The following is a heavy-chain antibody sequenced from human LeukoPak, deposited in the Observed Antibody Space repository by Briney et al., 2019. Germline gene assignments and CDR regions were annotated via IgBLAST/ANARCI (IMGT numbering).Heavy chain of an antibody. Sequence: GASVKVSCKGSGYSFIGYYMHWVRQAPGQGLEWMGWINPNSGGTNYTQKFQGRVTMTRDTSISTAYMELSRLRSDDTAVYYCAKDTVATRGGFYFDYWGQGALVTVSS. CDR3: AKDTVATRGGFYFDY. J-gene: IGHJ4*02. CDR2: INPNSGGT. D-gene: IGHD5-12*01. V-gene: IGHV1-2*02. CDR1: GYSFIGYY.